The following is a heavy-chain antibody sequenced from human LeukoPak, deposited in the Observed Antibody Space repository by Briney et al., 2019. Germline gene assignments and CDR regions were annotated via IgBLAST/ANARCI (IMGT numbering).Heavy chain of an antibody. CDR3: AKCGSTVTTHTHFDY. CDR1: GFTLSSYG. V-gene: IGHV3-30*18. D-gene: IGHD4-17*01. J-gene: IGHJ4*02. Sequence: GGSLRLSCAASGFTLSSYGMHWVRQAPGKGLEWVAVISYDGSNKYYADSVKGRFTISRDNSKDTLYLQMNSLRAEDTAVYYCAKCGSTVTTHTHFDYWGQGTLVTVSS. CDR2: ISYDGSNK.